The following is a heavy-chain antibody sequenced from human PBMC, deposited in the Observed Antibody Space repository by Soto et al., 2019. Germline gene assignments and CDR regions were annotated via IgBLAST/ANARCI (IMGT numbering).Heavy chain of an antibody. CDR3: AKAPAIRMMNYFDP. CDR1: GFIFSSYA. CDR2: ITGIGGNT. V-gene: IGHV3-23*01. D-gene: IGHD1-7*01. Sequence: EVQLLESGGGLVQPGGSLRLSCAASGFIFSSYAMTWVRQAPGKGLEWVSGITGIGGNTYYADSVKGRFTISRDNSKNTLYLHMYSLRAEDTAVYYCAKAPAIRMMNYFDPWGQGTLVTVSS. J-gene: IGHJ5*02.